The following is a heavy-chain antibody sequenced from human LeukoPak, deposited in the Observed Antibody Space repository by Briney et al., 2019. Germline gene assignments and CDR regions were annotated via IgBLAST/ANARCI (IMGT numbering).Heavy chain of an antibody. CDR2: ISGSGGST. V-gene: IGHV3-23*01. D-gene: IGHD3-3*01. CDR1: GFTFSSYA. J-gene: IGHJ5*02. CDR3: AKGGDFWSVGPFDP. Sequence: GGSLRLSCAASGFTFSSYAMSRVRQAPGKGLEWVSAISGSGGSTYYADSVKGRFTISRDNSKNTLYLRMNSLRAEDTAVYYCAKGGDFWSVGPFDPWGQGTLVTVSS.